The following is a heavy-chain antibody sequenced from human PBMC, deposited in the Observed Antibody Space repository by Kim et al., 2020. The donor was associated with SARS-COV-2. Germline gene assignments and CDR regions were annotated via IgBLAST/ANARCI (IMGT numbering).Heavy chain of an antibody. J-gene: IGHJ6*02. CDR2: INPSGGST. D-gene: IGHD2-2*01. Sequence: ASVKVSCKASGYTFTSYYMHWVRQAPGQGLEWMGIINPSGGSTSYAQKFQGRVTMTRDTSTSTVYMELSSLRSEDTAVYYCARDQVATIVVVPDYGMDVWGQGTTVTVSS. CDR3: ARDQVATIVVVPDYGMDV. CDR1: GYTFTSYY. V-gene: IGHV1-46*01.